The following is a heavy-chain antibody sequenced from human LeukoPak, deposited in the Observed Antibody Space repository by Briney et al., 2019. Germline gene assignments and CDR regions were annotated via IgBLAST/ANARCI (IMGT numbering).Heavy chain of an antibody. Sequence: ASVKVSCKTSGYSFTAFYIHWVRQAPGQGLEWMGWINPNSGGTNYAQKFQGRVTMTRDTSISTAYMELSRLRSDDTAVYYCARDLAVADNRDYWGQGTLVTVSS. CDR1: GYSFTAFY. V-gene: IGHV1-2*02. CDR2: INPNSGGT. CDR3: ARDLAVADNRDY. D-gene: IGHD6-19*01. J-gene: IGHJ4*02.